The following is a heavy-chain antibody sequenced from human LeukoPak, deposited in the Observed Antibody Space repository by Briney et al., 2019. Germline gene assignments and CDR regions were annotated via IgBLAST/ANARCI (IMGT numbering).Heavy chain of an antibody. CDR3: AKGRGSPATAWYFDI. J-gene: IGHJ2*01. Sequence: GGSLRLSCAASGFTFSSYAMNWVRQAPGKGLEWVSSLSGSGGSTYYADSVKGRFTISRDNSKNTLPLQMNNLRAEDTAVYYCAKGRGSPATAWYFDIWGRGTLVTVSS. CDR1: GFTFSSYA. D-gene: IGHD1-26*01. CDR2: LSGSGGST. V-gene: IGHV3-23*01.